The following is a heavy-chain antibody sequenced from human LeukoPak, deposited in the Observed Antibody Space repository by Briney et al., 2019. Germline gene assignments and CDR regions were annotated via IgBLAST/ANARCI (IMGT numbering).Heavy chain of an antibody. D-gene: IGHD4-23*01. CDR2: TASNGSST. CDR3: ARGRPHGNDY. J-gene: IGHJ4*02. V-gene: IGHV3-74*01. CDR1: GFTFSSYW. Sequence: GGSLRLSCAASGFTFSSYWMNWVRQAPGKGLVWVSRTASNGSSTTYADSVKGRFSISRDNAKNTLYLQMNSLRVEDTAVYYCARGRPHGNDYWGQGTLVTVSS.